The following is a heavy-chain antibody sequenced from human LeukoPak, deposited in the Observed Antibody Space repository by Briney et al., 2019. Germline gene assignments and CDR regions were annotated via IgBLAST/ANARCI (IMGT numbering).Heavy chain of an antibody. CDR1: GGSISSYY. CDR3: ARQGGGNRNGMDV. D-gene: IGHD4-23*01. V-gene: IGHV4-59*08. CDR2: IYYSGST. Sequence: PSETLSLTCTVSGGSISSYYWTWIRQPPGKGLEWIGYIYYSGSTNYNPSLKSRVTTSVDTSKNQFSLKLSSVTAADTAVYYCARQGGGNRNGMDVWGQGITVTVSS. J-gene: IGHJ6*02.